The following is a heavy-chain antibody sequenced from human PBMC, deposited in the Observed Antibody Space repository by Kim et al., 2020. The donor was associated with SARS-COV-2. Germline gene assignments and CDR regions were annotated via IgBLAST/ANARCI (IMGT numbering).Heavy chain of an antibody. V-gene: IGHV5-51*01. CDR2: IYPGDSDT. CDR1: GYSFTSYW. CDR3: ARRRRWFGELLYGAGYYYYGMDV. Sequence: GESLKISCKGSGYSFTSYWIGWVRQMPGKGLEWMGIIYPGDSDTRYSPSFQGQVTISADKSISTAYLQWSSLKASDTAMYYCARRRRWFGELLYGAGYYYYGMDVWGQGTTVTVSS. D-gene: IGHD3-10*01. J-gene: IGHJ6*02.